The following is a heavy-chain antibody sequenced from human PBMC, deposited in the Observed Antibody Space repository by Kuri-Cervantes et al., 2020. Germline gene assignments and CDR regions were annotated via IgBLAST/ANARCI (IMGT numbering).Heavy chain of an antibody. Sequence: ASVKVSCKASRYSFTDYYMHWVRQAPGQGLEWMGWINPNSGGTNYAQKFQGRVTMTRDTSISTAYMELSRLRSDDTAVYYCARDRGYSYGWGLGWGQGTLVTVSS. V-gene: IGHV1-2*02. CDR1: RYSFTDYY. CDR2: INPNSGGT. J-gene: IGHJ4*02. CDR3: ARDRGYSYGWGLG. D-gene: IGHD5-18*01.